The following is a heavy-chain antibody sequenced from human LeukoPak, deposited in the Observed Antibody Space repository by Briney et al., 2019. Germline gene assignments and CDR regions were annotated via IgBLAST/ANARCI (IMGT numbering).Heavy chain of an antibody. V-gene: IGHV3-74*01. CDR2: INSDGSST. D-gene: IGHD6-13*01. CDR1: GFTFSSYW. CDR3: ARAGARSSWYRGYFDY. J-gene: IGHJ4*02. Sequence: GSLRLSCAASGFTFSSYWMHWVRQAPGKGLVWVSRINSDGSSTSYADSVKGRFTISRDNAKNTLYLQMSSLRAEDTAVYYCARAGARSSWYRGYFDYWGQGTLVTVSS.